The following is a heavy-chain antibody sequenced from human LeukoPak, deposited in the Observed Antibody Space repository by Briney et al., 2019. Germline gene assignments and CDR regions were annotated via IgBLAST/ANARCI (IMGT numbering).Heavy chain of an antibody. J-gene: IGHJ4*02. CDR2: INPNSGGT. CDR3: ARGDWNNEGYFDY. V-gene: IGHV1-2*04. CDR1: GYTLTGYY. Sequence: ASVKVSCKAFGYTLTGYYMHWVRQAPGQGLEWMGWINPNSGGTNYAQKFQGWVTMTRDTSISTAYMELSRLRSDDTAVYYCARGDWNNEGYFDYWGQGTLVTVSS. D-gene: IGHD1/OR15-1a*01.